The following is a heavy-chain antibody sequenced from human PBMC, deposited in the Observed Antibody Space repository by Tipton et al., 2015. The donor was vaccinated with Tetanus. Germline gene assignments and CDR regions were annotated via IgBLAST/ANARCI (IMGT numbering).Heavy chain of an antibody. CDR2: TYGDGST. D-gene: IGHD3-16*02. J-gene: IGHJ4*02. CDR3: ARDYPDFDY. Sequence: QLVQSGGGLIQPGGSLRLSCAASGFSVSRKYMTWVRQAPGKGLEWVSLTYGDGSTYYADSVKGRFTISRDNSKNTLYLQMSNLRAENTAVYYCARDYPDFDYWGQGTLVTASS. CDR1: GFSVSRKY. V-gene: IGHV3-53*01.